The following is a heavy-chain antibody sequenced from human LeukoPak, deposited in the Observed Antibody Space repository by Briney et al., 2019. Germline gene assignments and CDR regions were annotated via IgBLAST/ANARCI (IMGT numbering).Heavy chain of an antibody. Sequence: AGGSLRLSCAASGFTFSSYAMSWVRQAPGKGLEWVSAISGSGGSTYYADSVKGRFTISRDNSKNTLYLQMNSVRAEDTAVYYCAKESYGSGSYRNWGQGTLVTVSS. V-gene: IGHV3-23*01. D-gene: IGHD3-10*01. J-gene: IGHJ4*02. CDR2: ISGSGGST. CDR1: GFTFSSYA. CDR3: AKESYGSGSYRN.